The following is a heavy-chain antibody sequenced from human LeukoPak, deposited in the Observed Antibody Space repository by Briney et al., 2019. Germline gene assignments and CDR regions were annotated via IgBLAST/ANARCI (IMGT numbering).Heavy chain of an antibody. D-gene: IGHD5-18*01. CDR1: GYTFISYD. CDR2: MNPNSGST. V-gene: IGHV1-8*01. J-gene: IGHJ5*02. CDR3: ASGNSYDPYNWLDP. Sequence: ASVKVSCKASGYTFISYDINWVRQDTGQGLEWMGWMNPNSGSTLYAQKFQGRVTMTRDNSINTAYMELSSLRSEDTAVYYCASGNSYDPYNWLDPWGQGTLVTVSS.